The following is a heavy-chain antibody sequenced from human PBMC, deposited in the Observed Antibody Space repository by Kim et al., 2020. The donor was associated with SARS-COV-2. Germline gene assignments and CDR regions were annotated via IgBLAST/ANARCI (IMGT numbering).Heavy chain of an antibody. V-gene: IGHV4-34*01. D-gene: IGHD3-22*01. CDR3: ARGPLGGYYYDY. J-gene: IGHJ4*02. Sequence: NYNPSLKSRVTISVDTSKNLFSLKLRSVTAADTAVYYCARGPLGGYYYDYWGQGTLVTVSS.